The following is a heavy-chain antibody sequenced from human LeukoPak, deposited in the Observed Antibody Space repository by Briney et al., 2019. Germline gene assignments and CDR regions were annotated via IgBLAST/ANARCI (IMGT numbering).Heavy chain of an antibody. Sequence: ASVKLSCKTSGYSFSNYHVHWGRQAPGQGLEWVGIMAPRDDGATYEQKFQGRVTMTRDTSTSTLYMDLSSLRPEDTAVYYCAREVRTGIGATDYWGQGTLVTVSS. CDR2: MAPRDDGA. D-gene: IGHD1-26*01. CDR3: AREVRTGIGATDY. V-gene: IGHV1-46*01. J-gene: IGHJ4*02. CDR1: GYSFSNYH.